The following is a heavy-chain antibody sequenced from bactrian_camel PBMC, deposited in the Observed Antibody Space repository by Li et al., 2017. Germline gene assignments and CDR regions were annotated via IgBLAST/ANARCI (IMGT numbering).Heavy chain of an antibody. Sequence: HVQLVESGGGSVQAGGSLRLSCEFSGITYSTYCMGWFRQAPGKEREGVATADTDGAATYADSVKGRFTISRDSAKRILYLQMNSLKPEDTAMYYCAAGTCALVHYRVYEYWGQGTQVTVS. CDR2: ADTDGAA. CDR1: GITYSTYC. D-gene: IGHD6*01. V-gene: IGHV3S53*01. CDR3: AAGTCALVHYRVYEY. J-gene: IGHJ4*01.